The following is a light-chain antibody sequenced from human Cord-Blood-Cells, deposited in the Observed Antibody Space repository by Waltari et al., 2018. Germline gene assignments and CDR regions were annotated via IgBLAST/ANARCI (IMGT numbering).Light chain of an antibody. V-gene: IGLV1-47*01. Sequence: QSVLTQPPSASGTPGQRVTISCSGSSSNIGSHYVYWYQQLPGTAPKLLIYRNNQWPSGVPDRFSGSKSGTSASLAISGLRSEDEADYYCAAWDDSLSGYVFGTGTKVTVL. CDR2: RNN. CDR3: AAWDDSLSGYV. CDR1: SSNIGSHY. J-gene: IGLJ1*01.